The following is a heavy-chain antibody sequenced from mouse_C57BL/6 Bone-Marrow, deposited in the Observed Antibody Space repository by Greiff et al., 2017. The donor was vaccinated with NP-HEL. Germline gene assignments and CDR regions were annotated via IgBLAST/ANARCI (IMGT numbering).Heavy chain of an antibody. Sequence: QVQLQQSGAELVRPGTSVKLSCKASGYTFTNYCIGWVKQRPGHGLEWIGEIYPGGGYTKYNAKFKGKATLTADKSSSTAYMQFSSLTSEDSAAYYYARVCYYGSSYAFAYWGQGTLVTVSA. D-gene: IGHD1-1*01. CDR3: ARVCYYGSSYAFAY. CDR2: IYPGGGYT. CDR1: GYTFTNYC. J-gene: IGHJ3*01. V-gene: IGHV1-63*01.